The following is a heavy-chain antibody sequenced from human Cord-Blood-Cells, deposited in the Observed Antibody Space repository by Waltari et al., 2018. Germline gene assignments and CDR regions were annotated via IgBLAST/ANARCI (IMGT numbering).Heavy chain of an antibody. J-gene: IGHJ5*02. V-gene: IGHV4-38-2*01. CDR3: ARGGNSIVVVPAAMWFDP. CDR1: GYSISSGYY. CDR2: IYHSGST. D-gene: IGHD2-2*01. Sequence: QVQLQESGPGLVKPSETLSLTCAVSGYSISSGYYWGWIRQPPGKGLEWIGNIYHSGSTYYNPSLKSRVTISVDTSKNQFSLKLSSVTAADTAVYYCARGGNSIVVVPAAMWFDPWGQGTLVTVSS.